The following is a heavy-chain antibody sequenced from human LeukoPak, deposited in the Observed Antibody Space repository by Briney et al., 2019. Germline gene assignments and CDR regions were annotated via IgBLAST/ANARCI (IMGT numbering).Heavy chain of an antibody. CDR3: ARGGGLVPGTWFDP. Sequence: GASVTVSCRTSGYTFTSYGISWVRQAPGQGLEWMGWISAYNGNTNYAQELQGRVTMTTDTPTSTAYLELRSLRSDDTAMYYCARGGGLVPGTWFDPWGQGTLVTVSS. J-gene: IGHJ5*02. V-gene: IGHV1-18*01. CDR1: GYTFTSYG. D-gene: IGHD6-19*01. CDR2: ISAYNGNT.